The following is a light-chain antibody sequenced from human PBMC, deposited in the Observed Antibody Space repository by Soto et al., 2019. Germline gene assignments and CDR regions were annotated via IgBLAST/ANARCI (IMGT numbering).Light chain of an antibody. CDR1: QSIVTY. CDR2: AAS. V-gene: IGKV1-39*01. Sequence: DIQMTQSPSSLSASVGDRVTITCRASQSIVTYLNWYLQKPGKAPKLLIYAASNLQSGVPSRFSGSGSGTDLTVTISSLHTEDFATYFCQQSYSTPPWTFGQGTKVEIK. J-gene: IGKJ1*01. CDR3: QQSYSTPPWT.